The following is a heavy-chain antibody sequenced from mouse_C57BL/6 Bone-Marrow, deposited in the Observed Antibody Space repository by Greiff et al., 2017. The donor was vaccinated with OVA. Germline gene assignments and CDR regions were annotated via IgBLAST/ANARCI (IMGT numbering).Heavy chain of an antibody. CDR1: GFTFTDYY. J-gene: IGHJ4*01. D-gene: IGHD1-1*01. Sequence: EVQLQQSGGGLVQPGGSLSLSCAASGFTFTDYYMSWVRQPPGKALECLGFIRNKANGYTTEYSASVKGRFTISRDNSQSILYLQMNALRAEDSATYYCARYFYGSSYGAMDYWGQGTSVTVSS. CDR3: ARYFYGSSYGAMDY. CDR2: IRNKANGYTT. V-gene: IGHV7-3*01.